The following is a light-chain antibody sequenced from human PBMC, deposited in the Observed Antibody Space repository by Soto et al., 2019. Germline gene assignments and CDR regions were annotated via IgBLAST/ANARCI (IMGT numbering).Light chain of an antibody. CDR1: QSFRGL. Sequence: EVVLTQSPVNLSLSPGERATLSCRASQSFRGLLAWYQQKHGQAPRLLIYDAYNRATGIPPRFSGSGSGTDFTLTISSLEPEDSAVYYCQQRHMWPITFGQGTRLEI. CDR2: DAY. J-gene: IGKJ5*01. CDR3: QQRHMWPIT. V-gene: IGKV3-11*01.